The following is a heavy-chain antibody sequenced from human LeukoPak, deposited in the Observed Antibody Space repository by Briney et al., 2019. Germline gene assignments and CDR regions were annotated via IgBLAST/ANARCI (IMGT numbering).Heavy chain of an antibody. V-gene: IGHV4-59*01. CDR3: ARETSSGWFDAFDI. CDR1: GGSISSYY. J-gene: IGHJ3*02. CDR2: IYYSGST. D-gene: IGHD6-19*01. Sequence: SETLSLTCTVSGGSISSYYWSWIRQPPGKGLEWIGYIYYSGSTNYNPSLKSRVTISVDTSKNQFSLKLSSVTAADTAVYYCARETSSGWFDAFDIWGQGTMVTVSS.